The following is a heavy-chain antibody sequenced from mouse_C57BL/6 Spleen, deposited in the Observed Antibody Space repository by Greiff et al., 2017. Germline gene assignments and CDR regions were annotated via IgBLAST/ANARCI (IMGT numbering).Heavy chain of an antibody. J-gene: IGHJ4*01. CDR2: IYPGSGST. V-gene: IGHV1-55*01. CDR1: GYTFTSYW. Sequence: QVQLQQPGAELVKPGASVTMSCKASGYTFTSYWITWVKQRPGQGLAWIGDIYPGSGSTNYNEKFKSKATLTVDTSSSTAYMQLSSLTSEDSAVYYCASGARYYAMDYWGQGTSVTVSS. CDR3: ASGARYYAMDY.